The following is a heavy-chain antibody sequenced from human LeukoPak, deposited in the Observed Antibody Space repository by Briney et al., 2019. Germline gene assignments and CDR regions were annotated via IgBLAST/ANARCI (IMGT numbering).Heavy chain of an antibody. D-gene: IGHD2-2*01. Sequence: PGGSLRLSCAASGFTFSSYSMNWVRQAPGKGLEWVSSISSSSSYIYYADSVKGRFTISRDNAKNSLYLQMNSLRAEDTAVYYCARNQDCSSTSCYRKLDYWGQGTLVTVSS. CDR2: ISSSSSYI. CDR3: ARNQDCSSTSCYRKLDY. V-gene: IGHV3-21*01. CDR1: GFTFSSYS. J-gene: IGHJ4*02.